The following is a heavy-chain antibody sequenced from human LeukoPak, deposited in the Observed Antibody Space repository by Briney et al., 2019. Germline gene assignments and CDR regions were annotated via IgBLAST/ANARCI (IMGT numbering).Heavy chain of an antibody. V-gene: IGHV3-48*01. Sequence: GGSLRLSCAASGFTFSSYSMNWVRQAPGKGLEWVSYISSSSSTIYYADSVKGRFTISRDNAKNSLYLQMNSLRAEDTAVYYCARERLLWFGELLDYWGQGIKVTVSS. CDR1: GFTFSSYS. J-gene: IGHJ4*02. CDR3: ARERLLWFGELLDY. D-gene: IGHD3-10*01. CDR2: ISSSSSTI.